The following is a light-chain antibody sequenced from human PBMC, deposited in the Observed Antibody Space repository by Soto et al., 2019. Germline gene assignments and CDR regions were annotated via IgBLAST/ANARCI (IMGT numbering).Light chain of an antibody. CDR1: QDISNS. CDR3: QNCHSLPLT. Sequence: DIQMTQSPSSLSASVGDRVTISCRASQDISNSLNWYQQKPGKAPKLLIYDASNLETGVPSRFSGSGSGTDFTFTISSLQPEDIATYYCQNCHSLPLTFGQGTRLEIK. CDR2: DAS. V-gene: IGKV1-33*01. J-gene: IGKJ5*01.